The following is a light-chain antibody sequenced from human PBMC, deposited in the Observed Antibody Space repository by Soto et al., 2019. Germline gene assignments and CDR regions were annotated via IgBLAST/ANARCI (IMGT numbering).Light chain of an antibody. CDR2: EGS. V-gene: IGLV2-23*01. CDR1: SSDVGSYNL. Sequence: QSALTQPASVSGSPGQSITISCTGTSSDVGSYNLVSWYQQHPGKAPKLMIYEGSKRPSGVSNRSSGSKSGNTASLTISGLQAEDEADYYCCSYAGSSTPVFGGGTKLTVL. CDR3: CSYAGSSTPV. J-gene: IGLJ3*02.